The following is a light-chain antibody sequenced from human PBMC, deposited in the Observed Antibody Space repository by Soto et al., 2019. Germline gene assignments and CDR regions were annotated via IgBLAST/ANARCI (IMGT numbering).Light chain of an antibody. CDR2: GAS. Sequence: EIVLTQSPGTPSLSPGEIATLSCRASQSVSSSYLAWYQQKPGQAPRLLIYGASTRATGIPDRFSGSGSGTDFTLTISRLEPEDLAVYYCQQYGSSLWTFGQGTKVEIK. J-gene: IGKJ1*01. V-gene: IGKV3-20*01. CDR1: QSVSSSY. CDR3: QQYGSSLWT.